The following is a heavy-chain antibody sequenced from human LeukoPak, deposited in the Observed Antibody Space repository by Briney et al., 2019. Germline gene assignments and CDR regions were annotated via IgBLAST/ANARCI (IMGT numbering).Heavy chain of an antibody. J-gene: IGHJ5*02. CDR1: GYTFTGYY. CDR2: INHNSGGT. Sequence: ASVTVSFKASGYTFTGYYMHWVRQAPGQGLEWMGWINHNSGGTNYAQKFQGRVTITRDTSISTAYMELSRLRSDDTAVYYCAREGNYYDSSGFHRWGQGTLVTVSS. CDR3: AREGNYYDSSGFHR. D-gene: IGHD3-22*01. V-gene: IGHV1-2*02.